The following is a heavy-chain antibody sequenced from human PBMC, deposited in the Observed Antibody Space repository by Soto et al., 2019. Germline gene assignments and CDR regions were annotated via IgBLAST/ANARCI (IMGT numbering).Heavy chain of an antibody. CDR3: ATGHCSGGSCYSWSWAFDI. J-gene: IGHJ3*02. D-gene: IGHD2-15*01. CDR1: GFTFSSYS. Sequence: EVQLVESGGGLVKPGGSLRLSCAASGFTFSSYSMNWVRQAPGKGLEWVSSISSSSSYIYYADSVKGRFTISRDNAKNSLYLQMNSRRAEDTAVYYCATGHCSGGSCYSWSWAFDIWGQGTMVTVSS. CDR2: ISSSSSYI. V-gene: IGHV3-21*01.